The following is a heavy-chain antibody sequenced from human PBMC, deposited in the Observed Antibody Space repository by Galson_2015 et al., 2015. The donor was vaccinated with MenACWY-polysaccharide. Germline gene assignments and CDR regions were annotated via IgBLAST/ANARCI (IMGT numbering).Heavy chain of an antibody. CDR2: IKQDGSEK. J-gene: IGHJ2*01. D-gene: IGHD3-22*01. V-gene: IGHV3-7*01. CDR1: GFTFSSFW. Sequence: SLRLSCAASGFTFSSFWMSWVRQAPGKGLEWVAIIKQDGSEKYYVDSVKGRFSISRDNAKHSLNLQMNSLRSEDTAVYYCARDPLDSSGYTRGSVFDLWGRGTLVTISS. CDR3: ARDPLDSSGYTRGSVFDL.